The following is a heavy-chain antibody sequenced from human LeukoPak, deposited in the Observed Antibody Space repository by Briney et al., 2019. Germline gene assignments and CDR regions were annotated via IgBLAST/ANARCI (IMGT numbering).Heavy chain of an antibody. Sequence: LETLSLTCTVSGGSVSSGSYYWSWIRQPPGKGLEWIGYIYYSGSTNYNPSLKSRVTISVDTSKNQFSLKLSSVTAADTAVYYCARGYSYGYYRFDPWGQGTLVTVSS. J-gene: IGHJ5*02. V-gene: IGHV4-61*01. CDR3: ARGYSYGYYRFDP. CDR1: GGSVSSGSYY. CDR2: IYYSGST. D-gene: IGHD5-18*01.